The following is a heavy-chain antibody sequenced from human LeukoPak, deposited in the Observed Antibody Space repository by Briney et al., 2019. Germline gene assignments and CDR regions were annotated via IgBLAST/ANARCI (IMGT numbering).Heavy chain of an antibody. CDR3: ARNYYYDSSGYVY. CDR2: IYSGGST. Sequence: GGSLRLSCAASGFTFSSYWMSWVRQAPGKGLEWVSVIYSGGSTYYADSVKGRFTISRDNSKNTLYLQMNSLRAEDTAVYYCARNYYYDSSGYVYWGQGTLVTVSS. J-gene: IGHJ4*02. D-gene: IGHD3-22*01. V-gene: IGHV3-53*01. CDR1: GFTFSSYW.